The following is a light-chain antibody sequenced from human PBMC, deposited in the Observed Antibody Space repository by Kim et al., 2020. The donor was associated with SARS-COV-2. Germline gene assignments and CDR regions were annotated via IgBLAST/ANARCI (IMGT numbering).Light chain of an antibody. CDR3: QQYGSSPYT. CDR2: GAS. J-gene: IGKJ2*01. CDR1: QSVSSSY. V-gene: IGKV3-20*01. Sequence: PGERATLSCRASQSVSSSYLAWYQQKPGQAPRLLIYGASSRATGIPDRFSGSGSGTDFTLTISRLEPEDFAVYYCQQYGSSPYTFGQGTKLEI.